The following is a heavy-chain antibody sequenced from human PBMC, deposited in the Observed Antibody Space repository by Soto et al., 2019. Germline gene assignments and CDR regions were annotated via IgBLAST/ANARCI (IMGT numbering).Heavy chain of an antibody. CDR3: ARGRSYYYDSSGPQGY. CDR2: IIPIFGTA. J-gene: IGHJ4*02. V-gene: IGHV1-69*13. D-gene: IGHD3-22*01. CDR1: GGTFSSYA. Sequence: SVKVSCKASGGTFSSYAISWVLQAPGQGLEWMGGIIPIFGTANYAQKFQGGVTITADESTSTAYMELSSLRSEDTAVYYCARGRSYYYDSSGPQGYWGQGTLVTVSS.